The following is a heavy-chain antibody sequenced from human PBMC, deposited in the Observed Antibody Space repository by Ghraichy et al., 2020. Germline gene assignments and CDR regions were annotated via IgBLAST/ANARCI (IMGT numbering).Heavy chain of an antibody. CDR2: ISYDGSNK. Sequence: GSLRLSCAASGFTFSSYAMHWVRQAPGKGLEWVAVISYDGSNKYYADSVKGRFTISRDNSKNTLYLQMNSLRAEDTAVYYCARDRGPDYYDSSGYYSPYYYYGMDVWGQGTTVTVSS. D-gene: IGHD3-22*01. CDR1: GFTFSSYA. V-gene: IGHV3-30-3*01. CDR3: ARDRGPDYYDSSGYYSPYYYYGMDV. J-gene: IGHJ6*02.